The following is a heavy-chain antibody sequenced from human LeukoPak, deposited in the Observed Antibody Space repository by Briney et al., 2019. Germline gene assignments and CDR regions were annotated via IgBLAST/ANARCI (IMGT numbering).Heavy chain of an antibody. Sequence: GGSLKLSCAASGFTFSDYAMNWVRQAPGKGLEWVSSISSGGSYISYADSVKGRFTVSRDNAKDSLFLQMRSLRDEDTAVYYCARGPALYCTSSSCLDGVDWGQGTLVSVSS. D-gene: IGHD2-2*01. CDR3: ARGPALYCTSSSCLDGVD. CDR1: GFTFSDYA. J-gene: IGHJ4*02. V-gene: IGHV3-21*01. CDR2: ISSGGSYI.